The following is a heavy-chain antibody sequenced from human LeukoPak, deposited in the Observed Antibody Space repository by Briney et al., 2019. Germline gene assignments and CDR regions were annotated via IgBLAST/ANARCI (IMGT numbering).Heavy chain of an antibody. Sequence: GRSLRLSCAAPGFSFSDFGMHWVRQAPGKGLEWMTIIWYDGSNKYYADSVKGRFTISRDNSKNTLYLQMNSLRAEDTAVYYCARDGNYDRLDYWGQGTLVTVSS. CDR3: ARDGNYDRLDY. J-gene: IGHJ4*02. V-gene: IGHV3-33*01. CDR2: IWYDGSNK. D-gene: IGHD1-7*01. CDR1: GFSFSDFG.